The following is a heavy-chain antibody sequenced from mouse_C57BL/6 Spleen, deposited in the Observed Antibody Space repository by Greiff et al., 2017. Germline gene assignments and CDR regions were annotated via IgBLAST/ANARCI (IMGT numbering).Heavy chain of an antibody. Sequence: QVQLKESGPELVKPGASVKISCKASGYAFSSSWMNWVKQRPGKGLEWIGRIYPGDGDTNYNGKFKGKATLTADKSSSTAYMQLSSLTSEDSAVYFCARRWDDYDDYWGQGTTLTVSS. V-gene: IGHV1-82*01. D-gene: IGHD2-4*01. J-gene: IGHJ2*01. CDR1: GYAFSSSW. CDR2: IYPGDGDT. CDR3: ARRWDDYDDY.